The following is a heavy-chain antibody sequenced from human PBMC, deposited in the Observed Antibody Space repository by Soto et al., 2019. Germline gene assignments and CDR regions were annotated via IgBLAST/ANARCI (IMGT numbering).Heavy chain of an antibody. CDR1: GDTFNFYT. J-gene: IGHJ4*02. CDR2: IIPMLGMS. CDR3: AQQYASGSRPFDY. Sequence: ASVKVSCKASGDTFNFYTISWVRQAPGQGLEWMGRIIPMLGMSNYAQKFQDRVTIIADKSTSTAYMQLSSLRSEDTAIYYCAQQYASGSRPFDYWRQRSLVTVSA. V-gene: IGHV1-69*02. D-gene: IGHD2-8*01.